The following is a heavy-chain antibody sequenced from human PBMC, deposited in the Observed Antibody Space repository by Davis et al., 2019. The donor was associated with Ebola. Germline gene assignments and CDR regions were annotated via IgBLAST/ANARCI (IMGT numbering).Heavy chain of an antibody. D-gene: IGHD2-21*02. J-gene: IGHJ1*01. CDR1: GGSVSTTNYY. CDR3: ARHVTRVGGIEYFQY. Sequence: MPSETLSLTCTVSGGSVSTTNYYWGWIRQPPGKGLEWIGSIYYSGSTYYNPSLKSRVTISVDTSKNQFSLKLSSVTAADTAVYYCARHVTRVGGIEYFQYWGQGTLVTVSS. CDR2: IYYSGST. V-gene: IGHV4-39*01.